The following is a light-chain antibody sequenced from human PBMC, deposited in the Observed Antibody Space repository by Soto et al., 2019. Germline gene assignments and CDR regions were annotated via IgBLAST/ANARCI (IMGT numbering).Light chain of an antibody. CDR2: DAS. CDR3: QQRSNWPIT. V-gene: IGKV3D-20*02. Sequence: ENLFTQSPSPLSFAPGEKATLPCKASLTVSSNYLAWCQQRPGQAPRLLIYDASSRPTDIPARFSGSGSGTDFTLTISSLEPEDFALYYCQQRSNWPITFGQGTRLEIK. J-gene: IGKJ5*01. CDR1: LTVSSNY.